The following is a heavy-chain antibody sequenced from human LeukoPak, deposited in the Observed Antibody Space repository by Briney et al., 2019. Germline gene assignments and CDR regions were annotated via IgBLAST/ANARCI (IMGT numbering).Heavy chain of an antibody. CDR3: ARGGITMIYADY. V-gene: IGHV1-69*04. J-gene: IGHJ4*02. D-gene: IGHD3-22*01. Sequence: ASVKVSCKASGGTFSSYAISWVRQAPGQGLEWMGRIIPILGIANYAQKFQGRVTTTADKSTSTAYMELSSLRSEDTAVYYCARGGITMIYADYWGQGTLVTVSS. CDR1: GGTFSSYA. CDR2: IIPILGIA.